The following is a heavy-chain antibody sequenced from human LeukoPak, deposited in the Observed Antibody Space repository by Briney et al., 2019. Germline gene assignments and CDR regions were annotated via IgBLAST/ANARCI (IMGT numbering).Heavy chain of an antibody. CDR2: INPNSGGT. D-gene: IGHD6-13*01. V-gene: IGHV1-2*02. CDR3: ARVVAAAAISYYYGMDV. Sequence: ASVKVSCKASGYTFTGYYMHWVRQAPGQGLEWMGWINPNSGGTNYAQKFQGRVTMTRDTSISTAYMELSRLRSDDTAVYYCARVVAAAAISYYYGMDVWGQGTTVTVSS. CDR1: GYTFTGYY. J-gene: IGHJ6*02.